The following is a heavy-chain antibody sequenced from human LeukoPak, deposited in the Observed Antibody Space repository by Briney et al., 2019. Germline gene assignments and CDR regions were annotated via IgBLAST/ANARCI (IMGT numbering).Heavy chain of an antibody. V-gene: IGHV3-23*01. CDR2: ISGSGVST. CDR3: AKDWGMGDQLLRIDY. J-gene: IGHJ4*02. Sequence: GGSLRLSCTASGFTFSTYAMNWVRQAPGKGLEWVSGISGSGVSTYYADSVKGRFTISRDNSNNTLCLQMSSLGAEDTAVYYCAKDWGMGDQLLRIDYWGQGTLVTVSS. CDR1: GFTFSTYA. D-gene: IGHD2-2*01.